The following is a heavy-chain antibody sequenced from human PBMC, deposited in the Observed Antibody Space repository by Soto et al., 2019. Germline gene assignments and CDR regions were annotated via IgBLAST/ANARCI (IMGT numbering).Heavy chain of an antibody. CDR1: GYTFTSYG. Sequence: ASVKVSCKASGYTFTSYGISWVRQEPGQGLEWMGWISAYNGNTNYAQKLQGRVTMTTDTSTSTAYMELRSLRSDDTAVYYCARAPLTWNYVWFDPWGQRPLVTVSS. CDR2: ISAYNGNT. D-gene: IGHD1-7*01. V-gene: IGHV1-18*01. J-gene: IGHJ5*02. CDR3: ARAPLTWNYVWFDP.